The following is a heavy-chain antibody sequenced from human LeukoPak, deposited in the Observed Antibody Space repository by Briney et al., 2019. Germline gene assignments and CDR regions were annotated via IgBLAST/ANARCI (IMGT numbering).Heavy chain of an antibody. CDR3: ASLWFGDLTIDP. D-gene: IGHD3-10*01. V-gene: IGHV4-34*01. Sequence: SETLSLTCAVYRTSFSAYYWTWIRQPPGKGLEWIGEIHHSGITNYNPSLKSRVTISIDTSKNQFSLNLSSVTAADTAVYYCASLWFGDLTIDPWGQGTLVTVSS. CDR1: RTSFSAYY. J-gene: IGHJ5*02. CDR2: IHHSGIT.